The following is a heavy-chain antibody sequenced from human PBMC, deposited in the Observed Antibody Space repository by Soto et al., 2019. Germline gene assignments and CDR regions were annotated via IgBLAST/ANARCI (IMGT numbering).Heavy chain of an antibody. J-gene: IGHJ3*02. Sequence: PXXSLKISCKGSGYSFTSYWIRWVPQMPGKGLEWMGRIDPSDSYTNYGPSFQGHVTISADKSISTAYLQWSSLKASETAMYYCARLCIAAAGTVGDAFDIWGQGTMVTVSS. CDR3: ARLCIAAAGTVGDAFDI. D-gene: IGHD6-13*01. CDR2: IDPSDSYT. CDR1: GYSFTSYW. V-gene: IGHV5-10-1*01.